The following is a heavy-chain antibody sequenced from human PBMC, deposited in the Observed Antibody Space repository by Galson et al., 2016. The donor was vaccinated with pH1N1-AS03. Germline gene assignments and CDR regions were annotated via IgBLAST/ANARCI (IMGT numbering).Heavy chain of an antibody. V-gene: IGHV3-48*03. J-gene: IGHJ3*01. CDR1: GLTFRSNG. D-gene: IGHD6-13*01. Sequence: LRLSCAASGLTFRSNGMSWVRQARGKGLEWVAFVNTRGDTIHYADSLKGRFTISRDNAKNGLYLQMNSLRAEDSGLYYCVRTWLTNSFDFWGQGTLVTVSS. CDR3: VRTWLTNSFDF. CDR2: VNTRGDTI.